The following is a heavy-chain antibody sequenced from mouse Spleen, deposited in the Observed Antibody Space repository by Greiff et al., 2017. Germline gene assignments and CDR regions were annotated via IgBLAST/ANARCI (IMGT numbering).Heavy chain of an antibody. CDR1: GFNIKDYY. CDR2: IDPENGDT. V-gene: IGHV14-4*02. Sequence: EVQLQQSGAELVRSGASVKLSCTASGFNIKDYYMHWVKQRPEQGLEWIGWIDPENGDTEYAPKFQGKATMTADTSSNTAYLQLSSLTSEDTAVYYCNARGGLDYWGQGTSVTVSS. CDR3: NARGGLDY. J-gene: IGHJ4*01.